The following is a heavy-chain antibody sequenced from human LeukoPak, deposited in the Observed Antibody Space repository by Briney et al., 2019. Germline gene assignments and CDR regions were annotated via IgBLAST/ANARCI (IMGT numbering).Heavy chain of an antibody. D-gene: IGHD3-9*01. CDR1: GVSINDYY. J-gene: IGHJ4*02. Sequence: SETLSLTCGVFGVSINDYYWSWIRQPPGKGLEWIGEISHTEGTRFNPSLESRVTMSVGTSENQLSLKLIFVTAADTAVYYCARIRCGHSGSVCYNHWGLGTLVTVSS. CDR3: ARIRCGHSGSVCYNH. CDR2: ISHTEGT. V-gene: IGHV4-34*01.